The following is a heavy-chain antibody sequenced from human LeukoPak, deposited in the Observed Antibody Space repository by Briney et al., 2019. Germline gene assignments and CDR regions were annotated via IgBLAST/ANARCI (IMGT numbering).Heavy chain of an antibody. CDR2: ISSSGSTI. V-gene: IGHV3-11*01. CDR1: GFTFSEYC. Sequence: GGPLTHSSASSGFTFSEYCRSWICQAPEKGLEWVSYISSSGSTIYYADSVKGRFTISRDNAKNSLSLQMNSLRAEDTAVYYCARGTYSGTYYAWYYLDYWGQGTLVTVSS. CDR3: ARGTYSGTYYAWYYLDY. J-gene: IGHJ4*02. D-gene: IGHD1-26*01.